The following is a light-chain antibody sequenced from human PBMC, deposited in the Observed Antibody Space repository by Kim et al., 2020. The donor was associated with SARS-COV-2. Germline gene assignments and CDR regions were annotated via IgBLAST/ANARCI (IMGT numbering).Light chain of an antibody. V-gene: IGKV3-20*01. Sequence: YAGERATLACRASQRSRNNNLAWYQQKYGQAPRLLSYEAASRASGIPDRFSGSGSGTDFTLTISRLEPEDFGEYYCQQYGTSPLTFGGGTKVDIK. CDR2: EAA. CDR3: QQYGTSPLT. CDR1: QRSRNNN. J-gene: IGKJ4*02.